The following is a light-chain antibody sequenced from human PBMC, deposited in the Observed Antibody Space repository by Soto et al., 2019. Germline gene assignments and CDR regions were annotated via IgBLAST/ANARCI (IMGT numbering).Light chain of an antibody. Sequence: QSALTQPPSASGSPGQSVTISCTGTSSDVGAYNYVSWYQLHPGRAPKLMIYYVSERPSRVPERFSGSKSGNMASLTVSGLQAEDEAEYYCTSYAGTNSLLFGTGTKLTVL. CDR1: SSDVGAYNY. CDR3: TSYAGTNSLL. J-gene: IGLJ1*01. V-gene: IGLV2-8*01. CDR2: YVS.